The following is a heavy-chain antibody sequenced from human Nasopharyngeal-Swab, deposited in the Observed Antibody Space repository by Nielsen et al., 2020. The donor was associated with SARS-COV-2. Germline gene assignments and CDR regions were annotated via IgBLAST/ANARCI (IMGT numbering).Heavy chain of an antibody. CDR3: ARERWLQPNWAQGYYYGMDV. J-gene: IGHJ6*02. CDR2: IYPGDSDT. Sequence: GESLKISCKGSGYSFTSYWIGWVRQMPGKGLEWMGIIYPGDSDTRYSPSFQGQVTISADKSISTAYLQWSSLKASDTAMYYCARERWLQPNWAQGYYYGMDVWGQGTTVTFSS. D-gene: IGHD5-24*01. V-gene: IGHV5-51*01. CDR1: GYSFTSYW.